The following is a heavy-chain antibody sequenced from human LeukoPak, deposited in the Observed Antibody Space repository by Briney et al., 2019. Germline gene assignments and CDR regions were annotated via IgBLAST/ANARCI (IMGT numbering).Heavy chain of an antibody. CDR3: ARFYYDSSGYPDGGDY. CDR2: ISSSSSTI. D-gene: IGHD3-22*01. J-gene: IGHJ4*02. Sequence: PGGSLRLSCAASGFTFSSYSMNWVRQAPGKGLEWVSYISSSSSTIYYADSVKGRFTISRDNAKNSLYLQMNSLRAEDTAVYYCARFYYDSSGYPDGGDYWGQGTLVTVSS. CDR1: GFTFSSYS. V-gene: IGHV3-48*04.